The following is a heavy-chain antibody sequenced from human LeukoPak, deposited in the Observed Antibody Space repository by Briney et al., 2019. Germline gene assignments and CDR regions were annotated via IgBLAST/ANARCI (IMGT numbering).Heavy chain of an antibody. V-gene: IGHV4-30-2*01. D-gene: IGHD4-17*01. CDR1: GGPISSGGYS. Sequence: SQTLSLTCAVSGGPISSGGYSWSWIRQPPGKGLEWIGYIYHSGSTYYNPSLKSRVTISVDRSKNQFSLKLSSVTAADTAVYYCARADGDPSNPAIDYWGQGTLVTVSS. CDR2: IYHSGST. J-gene: IGHJ4*02. CDR3: ARADGDPSNPAIDY.